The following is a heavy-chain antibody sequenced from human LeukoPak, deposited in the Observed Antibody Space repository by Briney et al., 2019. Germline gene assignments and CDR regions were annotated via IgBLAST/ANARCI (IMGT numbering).Heavy chain of an antibody. CDR2: IYTSGST. CDR3: ARRRARLDAFDI. CDR1: GGSISSYY. D-gene: IGHD6-6*01. J-gene: IGHJ3*02. V-gene: IGHV4-4*09. Sequence: SETLSLTCIVSGGSISSYYWSWIRQPPGKGLEWIGYIYTSGSTNYNPSLKSRVTISVDTSKNQFSLKLSSVTAADTAVYYCARRRARLDAFDIWGQGTMVTVSS.